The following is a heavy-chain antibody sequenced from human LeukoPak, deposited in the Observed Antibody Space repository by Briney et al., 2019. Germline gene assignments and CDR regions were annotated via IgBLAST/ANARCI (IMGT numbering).Heavy chain of an antibody. D-gene: IGHD3-3*01. V-gene: IGHV3-23*01. J-gene: IGHJ4*02. CDR1: GFTFSSYA. CDR2: ISGSGGST. CDR3: AKGAQYDFWTGHTLEYLDV. Sequence: GGSLRLSCAASGFTFSSYAMSWVRQAPGKGLEWVSAISGSGGSTYYADSVKGRFTISRDNSNNTLYLQINSLRAEDTAAYYCAKGAQYDFWTGHTLEYLDVWGKGTLVTVSS.